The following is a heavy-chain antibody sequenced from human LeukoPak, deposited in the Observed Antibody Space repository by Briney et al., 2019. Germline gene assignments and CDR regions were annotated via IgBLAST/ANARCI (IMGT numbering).Heavy chain of an antibody. CDR2: IYYSGST. J-gene: IGHJ3*02. D-gene: IGHD1-20*01. V-gene: IGHV4-59*02. Sequence: PGGSLRLSCAASEFSVGNNYMTWVRQAPGKGLEWIGTIYYSGSTYYNPSLTSRVTISVDTSKNQFSLKLSSVTAADTAVYYCARGRYVKRAAFNWNDRAPFDIWGQGTMVTVSS. CDR1: EFSVGNNY. CDR3: ARGRYVKRAAFNWNDRAPFDI.